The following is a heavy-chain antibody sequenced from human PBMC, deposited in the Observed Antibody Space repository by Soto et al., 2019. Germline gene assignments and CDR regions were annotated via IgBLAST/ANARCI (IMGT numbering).Heavy chain of an antibody. D-gene: IGHD6-19*01. Sequence: QVQLVQSGAEVKKPGASVKVSCKASGYTFTSYYMHWVRQAPGQGLEWMGIINPSGGSTSYAQKFQGRVTMTWDTSTSTVYMELSSLRSEDTAVYYCARYRRTKAVAGLPAAYWGQGTLVTVSS. V-gene: IGHV1-46*01. CDR3: ARYRRTKAVAGLPAAY. CDR1: GYTFTSYY. J-gene: IGHJ4*02. CDR2: INPSGGST.